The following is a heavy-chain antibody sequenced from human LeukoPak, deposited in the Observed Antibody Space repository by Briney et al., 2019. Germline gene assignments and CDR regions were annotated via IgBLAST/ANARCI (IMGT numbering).Heavy chain of an antibody. D-gene: IGHD3-22*01. J-gene: IGHJ4*02. CDR1: GFTFSSYA. CDR2: ISGGGGST. V-gene: IGHV3-23*01. CDR3: AKGVYYYDSSGYYYTYYFDC. Sequence: GGSLRLSCAASGFTFSSYAMSWVRQAPGKGLEWVSAISGGGGSTYYADSVKGRFTISRDNSKNTLYLQMNSLRAEDTAVYYCAKGVYYYDSSGYYYTYYFDCWGQGTLVTVSS.